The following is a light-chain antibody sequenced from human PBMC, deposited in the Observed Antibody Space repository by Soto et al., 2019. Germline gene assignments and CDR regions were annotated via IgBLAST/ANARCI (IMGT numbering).Light chain of an antibody. CDR3: AAWDDSLTDYV. V-gene: IGLV1-44*01. Sequence: QSVLTQAPSASETPGQRVTISCSGGSSNIGRNTVNWYQQLPVTAPKLLIYSNNRRPSGVPDRFSGSKSGTSASLAISGLQSEDEADYYCAAWDDSLTDYVFGTGTKVTV. CDR1: SSNIGRNT. CDR2: SNN. J-gene: IGLJ1*01.